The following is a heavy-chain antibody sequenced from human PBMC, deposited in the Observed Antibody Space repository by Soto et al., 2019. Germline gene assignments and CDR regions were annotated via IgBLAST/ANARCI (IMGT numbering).Heavy chain of an antibody. J-gene: IGHJ2*01. CDR3: ARLAIGRRSHDWPFDL. V-gene: IGHV4-39*01. CDR1: GGSIISSDYY. D-gene: IGHD1-26*01. Sequence: QMQLQESGPGLVRPSETLSLTCNVSGGSIISSDYYWGWIRQPPGKGLKWIGSIHYSGDTYYDPSLKSRVTISVGTSKNQFSLTLNPATATDRPVYFCARLAIGRRSHDWPFDLWGGGTLVTVSS. CDR2: IHYSGDT.